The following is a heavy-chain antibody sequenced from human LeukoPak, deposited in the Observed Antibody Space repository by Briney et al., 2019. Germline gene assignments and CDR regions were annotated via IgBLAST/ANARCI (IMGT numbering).Heavy chain of an antibody. CDR3: TKAIGGSGYYGVDY. CDR2: ISGDGGDT. J-gene: IGHJ4*02. Sequence: GGSLRLSCAASGFTFDDYAMHWVRQAPGKGLGWVSLISGDGGDTSYADSVKGRFTISRDNSKSSLYLQMNSLTTEDTALYYCTKAIGGSGYYGVDYWGQGTLVTVSS. V-gene: IGHV3-43*02. D-gene: IGHD3-3*01. CDR1: GFTFDDYA.